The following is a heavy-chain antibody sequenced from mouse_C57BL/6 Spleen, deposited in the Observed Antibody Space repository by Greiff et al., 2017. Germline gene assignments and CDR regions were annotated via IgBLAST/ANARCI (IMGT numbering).Heavy chain of an antibody. D-gene: IGHD2-3*01. CDR2: IYPGSGST. J-gene: IGHJ1*03. CDR1: GYTFTSYW. V-gene: IGHV1-55*01. CDR3: ARENGGLLRYFDV. Sequence: QVQLQQPGAELVKPGASVKMSCKASGYTFTSYWITWVKQRPGQGLEWIGDIYPGSGSTNYNEKFKSKATLTVDTSSSTAYMQRSSRTSEDSAVYYCARENGGLLRYFDVWGTGTTVTVSS.